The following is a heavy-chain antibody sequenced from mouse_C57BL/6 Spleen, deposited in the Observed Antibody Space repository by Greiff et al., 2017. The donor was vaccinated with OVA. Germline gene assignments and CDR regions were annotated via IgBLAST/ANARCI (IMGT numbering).Heavy chain of an antibody. J-gene: IGHJ2*01. D-gene: IGHD4-1*01. CDR3: ARALGDYFDY. Sequence: VQLQQSGPELVKPGASVKISCKASGYTFTDYYMNWVKQSHGKSLEWIGDINPNNGGTSYNQKFKGKATLTVDKSSSTAYMELRSLTSEDSAVYYCARALGDYFDYWGQGTTLTVSS. V-gene: IGHV1-26*01. CDR2: INPNNGGT. CDR1: GYTFTDYY.